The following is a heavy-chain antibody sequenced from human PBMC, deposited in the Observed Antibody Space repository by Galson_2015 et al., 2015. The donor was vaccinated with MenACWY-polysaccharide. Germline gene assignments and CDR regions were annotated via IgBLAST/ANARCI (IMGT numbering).Heavy chain of an antibody. CDR2: INTDTGNP. CDR1: GYTFTTYA. V-gene: IGHV7-4-1*02. J-gene: IGHJ6*01. D-gene: IGHD1-14*01. CDR3: ARDPKQKGSTGAYGRFDL. Sequence: SVKVSCKASGYTFTTYAMNWVRQAPGQGLEWMGGINTDTGNPTYAQGFTGRFVFSLDASVSTAYLQISSLKAEDTAVYYCARDPKQKGSTGAYGRFDLRGQGTPV.